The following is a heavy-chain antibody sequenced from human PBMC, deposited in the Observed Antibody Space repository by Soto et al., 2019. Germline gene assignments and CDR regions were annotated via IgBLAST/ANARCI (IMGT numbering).Heavy chain of an antibody. CDR2: VKSKTNGGTT. CDR3: TTEDGWVGY. V-gene: IGHV3-15*01. Sequence: EVQLVESGGGSAKPGGSLRLSCAASGITFSNTWMSWVRQAPGKGLEWVGRVKSKTNGGTTDYAAPVKGRFTISRDDSKNTVYLQMNSLKTEDTAVYYCTTEDGWVGYWGQGTLVTVSS. J-gene: IGHJ4*02. CDR1: GITFSNTW.